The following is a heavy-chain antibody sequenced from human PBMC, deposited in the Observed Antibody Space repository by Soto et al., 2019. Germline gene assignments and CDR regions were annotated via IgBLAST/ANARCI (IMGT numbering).Heavy chain of an antibody. J-gene: IGHJ6*02. CDR1: GYTFTSYY. D-gene: IGHD5-18*01. V-gene: IGHV1-46*01. CDR3: ARHINSYGTYYYGMDV. Sequence: GASVKVSCKASGYTFTSYYMHWVRQAPGQGLEWMGIINPSGGSTSYAQKFQGRVTMTRDTSTSTVYMELSSLRSEDTAVYYCARHINSYGTYYYGMDVWGQGTTVTVSS. CDR2: INPSGGST.